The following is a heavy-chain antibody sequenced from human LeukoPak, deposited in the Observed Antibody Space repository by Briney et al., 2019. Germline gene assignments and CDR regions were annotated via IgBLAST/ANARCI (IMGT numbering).Heavy chain of an antibody. CDR1: GFTFSSYE. D-gene: IGHD1-26*01. J-gene: IGHJ4*02. V-gene: IGHV3-48*03. CDR3: ASQWELHKFDY. CDR2: ISSSGSTI. Sequence: GGSLRLSCAASGFTFSSYEMNWVRQAPGKGLEWVSYISSSGSTIYYADSVKGRFTISRDNAKNSLYLQMNSLRAEGTAVYYCASQWELHKFDYWGQGTLVTVSS.